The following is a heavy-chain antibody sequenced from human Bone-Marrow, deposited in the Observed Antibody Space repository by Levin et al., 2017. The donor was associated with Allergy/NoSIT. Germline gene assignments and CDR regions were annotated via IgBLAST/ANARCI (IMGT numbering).Heavy chain of an antibody. D-gene: IGHD6-13*01. CDR1: GFTFSSYA. J-gene: IGHJ4*02. CDR3: ASAFQYSNTWYPQFDY. CDR2: ISASGGTT. V-gene: IGHV3-23*01. Sequence: PGGSLRLSCAASGFTFSSYAMTWVRQAPGKGLEWVSSISASGGTTYYADSVKGRFTISRDNSKNTLTLQLNSLRAEDTAVYYCASAFQYSNTWYPQFDYWGQGTLVTVSS.